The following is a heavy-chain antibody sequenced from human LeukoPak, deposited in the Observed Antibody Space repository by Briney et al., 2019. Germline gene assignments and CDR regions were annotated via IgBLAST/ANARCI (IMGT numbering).Heavy chain of an antibody. Sequence: GGSLRLSCAASGFTFSSYAMSWVRQAPGKGLKWVSAISGSGGSTYYADSVKGRFTISRDNSKNTLYLQINSLRAEDMAVYYCAKDRRPYSSSSEVLDYWGQGTLVTVSS. D-gene: IGHD6-6*01. J-gene: IGHJ4*02. CDR3: AKDRRPYSSSSEVLDY. V-gene: IGHV3-23*01. CDR2: ISGSGGST. CDR1: GFTFSSYA.